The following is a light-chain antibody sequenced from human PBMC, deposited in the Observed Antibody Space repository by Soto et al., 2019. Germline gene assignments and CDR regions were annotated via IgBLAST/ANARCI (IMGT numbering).Light chain of an antibody. CDR1: QSVSKS. CDR3: QQYNNWPPIT. J-gene: IGKJ5*01. CDR2: SAS. Sequence: EIVMTQAPATLSVSPGERATLSCRASQSVSKSLAWYQQKPGQAPRLLIYSASTRATGIPARFSGSASHPEFPLPLCPLHSEHFSVYYCQQYNNWPPITLGQGPR. V-gene: IGKV3-15*01.